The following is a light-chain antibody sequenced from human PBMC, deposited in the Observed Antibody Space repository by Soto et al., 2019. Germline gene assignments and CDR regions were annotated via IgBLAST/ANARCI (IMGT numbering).Light chain of an antibody. V-gene: IGKV1-5*01. CDR3: QHTTDFT. J-gene: IGKJ2*01. CDR2: DVS. CDR1: SSGKW. Sequence: DIQMTQSPSTLAASVGDTVTMTCRSSGKWLAWYQKKPWKAPKLLIYDVSNLERGVPPRFSGSTSGAESTLTITGLQPDDLGTYYCQHTTDFTLGQGTKVDI.